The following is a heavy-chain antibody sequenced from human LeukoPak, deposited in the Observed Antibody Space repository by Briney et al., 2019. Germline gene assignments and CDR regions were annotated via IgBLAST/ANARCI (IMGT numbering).Heavy chain of an antibody. V-gene: IGHV4-30-2*01. CDR1: GGSISSSGYC. CDR2: IYHSGST. J-gene: IGHJ4*02. Sequence: PSETLSLTCTVSGGSISSSGYCWTWIRQPPGKGLEWIGYIYHSGSTYYNPPLKSRVTISVDRSKNQFSLKLSSVTAADTAVYYCAREAVWGYCSGGSCPHFDYWGQGTLVTVSS. D-gene: IGHD2-15*01. CDR3: AREAVWGYCSGGSCPHFDY.